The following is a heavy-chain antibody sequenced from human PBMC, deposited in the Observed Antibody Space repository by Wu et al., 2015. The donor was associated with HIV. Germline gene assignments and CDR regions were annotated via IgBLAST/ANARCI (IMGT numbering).Heavy chain of an antibody. CDR3: ARGLGIVLPLDS. D-gene: IGHD3-22*01. CDR1: GYSFYGYY. CDR2: INPNNGET. Sequence: QAHLVQSGADVKKPGASVKVSRKASGYSFYGYYMHWVRQAPGQGLEWMGWINPNNGETKYAQNIQDRIIMTRDTSISTAYMELRRLTSDDTAVYYCARGLGIVLPLDSWGQGTLVTVSS. V-gene: IGHV1-2*02. J-gene: IGHJ4*02.